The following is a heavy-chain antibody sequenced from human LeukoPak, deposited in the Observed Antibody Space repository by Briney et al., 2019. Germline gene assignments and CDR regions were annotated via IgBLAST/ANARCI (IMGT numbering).Heavy chain of an antibody. V-gene: IGHV3-23*01. CDR3: AKDKTFEAGVIDY. CDR2: ISGSGGST. Sequence: GRSLRLSCAASGFTFDDYAMHWVRQAPGKGLEWVSGISGSGGSTYYADSVKGRFTISRDNSKNTLYLQMNSLRAEDTAVYYCAKDKTFEAGVIDYWGQGTLVTVSS. D-gene: IGHD3-3*01. J-gene: IGHJ4*02. CDR1: GFTFDDYA.